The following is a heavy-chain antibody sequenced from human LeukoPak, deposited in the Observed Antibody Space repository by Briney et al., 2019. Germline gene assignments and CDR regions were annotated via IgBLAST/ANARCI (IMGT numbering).Heavy chain of an antibody. D-gene: IGHD2-21*02. Sequence: EPGGSLGLSCAGSGFTFNNAWMSWVRQAPGKGLEWVGRIKSKAHGGTIDHAAPVKGRFTISRDDSKNTLYLQMNSLKTGDTAVYYCTTGPPCCSGDCSTHYWGQGTLVTVSS. V-gene: IGHV3-15*01. CDR1: GFTFNNAW. CDR3: TTGPPCCSGDCSTHY. J-gene: IGHJ4*02. CDR2: IKSKAHGGTI.